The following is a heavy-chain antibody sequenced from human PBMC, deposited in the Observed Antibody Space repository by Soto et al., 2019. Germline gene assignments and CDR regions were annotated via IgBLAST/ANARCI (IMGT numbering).Heavy chain of an antibody. D-gene: IGHD3-3*01. V-gene: IGHV3-53*01. CDR1: AGMGSRNY. Sequence: LSCTASAGMGSRNYMRGGRQSPEKGMEWVSVIYSGGSTYYADSVKGRFTISRDNSKNTLYLQMNSLRAEDTAVYYCARCNAFWSGMSSESWGQGT. J-gene: IGHJ5*02. CDR2: IYSGGST. CDR3: ARCNAFWSGMSSES.